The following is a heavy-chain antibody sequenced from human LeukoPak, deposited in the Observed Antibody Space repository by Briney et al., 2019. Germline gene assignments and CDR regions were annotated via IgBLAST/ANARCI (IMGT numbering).Heavy chain of an antibody. CDR3: AREEGAPIAAANI. V-gene: IGHV1-18*01. CDR1: GYIFTSYS. Sequence: ASVKVSCKASGYIFTSYSISWVRQAPGQGLEWMGWISAYNGDTNYVQKLQGRVTMTTDTSTSTAYTELKSLRSDDTAVYYCAREEGAPIAAANIWGLGTKVTVSS. CDR2: ISAYNGDT. D-gene: IGHD6-13*01. J-gene: IGHJ3*02.